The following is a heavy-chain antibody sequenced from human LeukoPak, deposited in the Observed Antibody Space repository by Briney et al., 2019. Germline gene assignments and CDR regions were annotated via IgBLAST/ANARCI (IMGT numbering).Heavy chain of an antibody. J-gene: IGHJ5*02. D-gene: IGHD3-3*01. CDR1: GGSISSYY. CDR2: IYTSGST. Sequence: SETLSLTCTVSGGSISSYYWSWIRQPAGKGLEWIGRIYTSGSTNYNPSLTSRVTMSVDTSKNQFSLKLSSVTAADTAVYYCVRDRPYDFWSGYYRAPLDPWGQGTLVTVSS. V-gene: IGHV4-4*07. CDR3: VRDRPYDFWSGYYRAPLDP.